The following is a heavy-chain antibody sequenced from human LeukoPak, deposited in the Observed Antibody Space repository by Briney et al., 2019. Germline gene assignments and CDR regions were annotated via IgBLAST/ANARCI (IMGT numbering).Heavy chain of an antibody. CDR1: GGSFSGYY. V-gene: IGHV4-34*01. J-gene: IGHJ4*02. CDR3: ARRYCGGDCPIDY. D-gene: IGHD2-21*02. Sequence: SETLSLTCAVYGGSFSGYYWSWIRQPPGKGLEWIGEINHSGSTNYNPSLKSRVTISVDTSKNQFSLKLSSVTAADTAVYYCARRYCGGDCPIDYWGQGTLVTVSS. CDR2: INHSGST.